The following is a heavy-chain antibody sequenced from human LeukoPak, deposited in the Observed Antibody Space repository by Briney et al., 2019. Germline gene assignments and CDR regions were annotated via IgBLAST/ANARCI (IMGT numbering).Heavy chain of an antibody. D-gene: IGHD1-26*01. CDR3: ARVGANYGEFDP. CDR1: GYTFTDYY. CDR2: INPNSGGT. J-gene: IGHJ5*02. V-gene: IGHV1-2*02. Sequence: ASVKVSCKASGYTFTDYYMHWVRRAPGQGLEWMGWINPNSGGTNYAQKFQGRVTMTRDTSISTAYMELSRLRSDDTAVYYCARVGANYGEFDPWGQGTLVTVSS.